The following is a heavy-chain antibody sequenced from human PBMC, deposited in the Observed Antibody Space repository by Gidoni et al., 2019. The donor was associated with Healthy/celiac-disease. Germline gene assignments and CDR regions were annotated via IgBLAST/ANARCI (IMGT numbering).Heavy chain of an antibody. Sequence: QVQLQQPGAGLLKPSETLSLPCAVYGGSFSGYYWSWIRQPPGKGLEWIGEINHSGSTNYNPSLKSRVTISGDTSKNQFSLKLSSVTAADTAVYYCARISGSLTVWGMDVWGQGTTVTVSS. J-gene: IGHJ6*02. CDR2: INHSGST. V-gene: IGHV4-34*01. D-gene: IGHD1-26*01. CDR3: ARISGSLTVWGMDV. CDR1: GGSFSGYY.